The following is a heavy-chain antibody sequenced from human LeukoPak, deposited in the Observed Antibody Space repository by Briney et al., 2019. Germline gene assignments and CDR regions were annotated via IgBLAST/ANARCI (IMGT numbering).Heavy chain of an antibody. CDR3: ARYHTARGSFDY. Sequence: SETLSLTCAVYGGSFSGYYWSWIRQPAGKGLEWMGRIYTSGSTNYNPSLKSRVTMSVDTSKNQFSLKLSSVTAADTAVYYCARYHTARGSFDYWGQGTLVTVSS. D-gene: IGHD5-18*01. V-gene: IGHV4-59*10. J-gene: IGHJ4*02. CDR2: IYTSGST. CDR1: GGSFSGYY.